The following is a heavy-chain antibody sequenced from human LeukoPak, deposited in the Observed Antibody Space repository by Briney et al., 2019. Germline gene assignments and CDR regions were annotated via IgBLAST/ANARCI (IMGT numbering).Heavy chain of an antibody. J-gene: IGHJ4*02. Sequence: GGPLRLSCVASGFSFTSQGMHWVRQAPGKGLEWVAVIWYDGSRKYYADSVKGRFTISRDNSKSTLYLQMNSLRAEDTAVYYCARDIAMVADDYWGQGTLVTVSS. D-gene: IGHD2-15*01. CDR3: ARDIAMVADDY. CDR1: GFSFTSQG. V-gene: IGHV3-33*01. CDR2: IWYDGSRK.